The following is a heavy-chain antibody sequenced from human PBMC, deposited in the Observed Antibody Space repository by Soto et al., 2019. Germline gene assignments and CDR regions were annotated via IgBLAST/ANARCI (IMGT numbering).Heavy chain of an antibody. CDR1: GFTFSSYS. J-gene: IGHJ4*02. CDR3: ARDRYSSGWYFFSPTKMEALGDMFFEERGIDY. Sequence: GGSLRLSCAASGFTFSSYSMNWVRQAPGKGLEWVSSISSSSSYIYYADSVKGRFTISRDNAKNSLYLQMNSLRAEDTAVYYCARDRYSSGWYFFSPTKMEALGDMFFEERGIDYWGQGTLVTVSS. D-gene: IGHD6-19*01. CDR2: ISSSSSYI. V-gene: IGHV3-21*01.